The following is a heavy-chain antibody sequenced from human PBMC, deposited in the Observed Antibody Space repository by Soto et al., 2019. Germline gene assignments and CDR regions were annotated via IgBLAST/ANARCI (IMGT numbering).Heavy chain of an antibody. J-gene: IGHJ6*02. V-gene: IGHV3-23*01. CDR3: AKNLIAAGTGYYYYYGMDV. Sequence: GGSLRLSCAASGFTFSSYAMSWVRQAPGKGLEWVSAISGSGGSTYYADSVKGRFTISRDNSKNTLYLQMNSLRAEDTAVYYCAKNLIAAGTGYYYYYGMDVWGQGTTVTVSS. D-gene: IGHD6-13*01. CDR1: GFTFSSYA. CDR2: ISGSGGST.